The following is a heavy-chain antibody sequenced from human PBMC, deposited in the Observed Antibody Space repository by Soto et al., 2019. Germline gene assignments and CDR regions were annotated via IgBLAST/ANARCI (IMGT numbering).Heavy chain of an antibody. J-gene: IGHJ6*02. V-gene: IGHV1-69*01. CDR3: ARDSPGSSWPPNGMDV. Sequence: QVQLVQSGAEVKKPGSSVKVSCKASGGTFSSYAISWVRQAPGQGLEWMGGIIPIFGTANYAQKFQGRVTITADESTSIAYMELSSLRSEDTAVYYCARDSPGSSWPPNGMDVWGQGTTVTVSS. CDR1: GGTFSSYA. D-gene: IGHD6-13*01. CDR2: IIPIFGTA.